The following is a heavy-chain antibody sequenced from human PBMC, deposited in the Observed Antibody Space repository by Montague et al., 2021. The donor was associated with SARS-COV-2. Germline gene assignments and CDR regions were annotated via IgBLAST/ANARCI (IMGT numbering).Heavy chain of an antibody. D-gene: IGHD2-2*01. CDR1: GFSLTTSGMC. CDR3: SRKPDQVWLDS. CDR2: IYWDDDK. V-gene: IGHV2-70*01. J-gene: IGHJ5*01. Sequence: PALVKPTQTLTLTCSFSGFSLTTSGMCVSWIRQPPGKALEWLALIYWDDDKCYSTSLKTRLTISKDTSKNQVVLTMTNMDPVDTATYYCSRKPDQVWLDSWGQGILVTVSS.